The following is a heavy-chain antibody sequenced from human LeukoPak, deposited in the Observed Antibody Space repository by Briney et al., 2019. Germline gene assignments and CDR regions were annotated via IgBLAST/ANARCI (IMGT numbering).Heavy chain of an antibody. V-gene: IGHV3-7*01. D-gene: IGHD1-7*01. CDR1: GFTFSSYW. CDR2: IKQDGSEK. J-gene: IGHJ4*02. Sequence: GGSLRLSCAASGFTFSSYWMSWVRQAPGKGLEWVANIKQDGSEKYYVDSVKGRFTISRDNAKNSLYLQMNSLRAEDTAVYYCARAIRDNWNYFTPSEYYFDYWGQGTLVTVSS. CDR3: ARAIRDNWNYFTPSEYYFDY.